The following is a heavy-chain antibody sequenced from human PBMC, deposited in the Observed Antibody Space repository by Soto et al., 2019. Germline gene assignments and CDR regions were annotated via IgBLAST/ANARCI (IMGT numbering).Heavy chain of an antibody. CDR1: GDSVSSNSAA. D-gene: IGHD5-18*01. Sequence: QVQLQQSGPGLVKPSQTLSLTCAISGDSVSSNSAARNWIRQSPSRGLEWLGRTYYRSKWYNDYAVSLKSRITINPDTSKNQFSLQLNAVTPEDTAVYYCAREDTAMVTAADGMDVWGQGTTVTVSS. CDR2: TYYRSKWYN. J-gene: IGHJ6*02. CDR3: AREDTAMVTAADGMDV. V-gene: IGHV6-1*01.